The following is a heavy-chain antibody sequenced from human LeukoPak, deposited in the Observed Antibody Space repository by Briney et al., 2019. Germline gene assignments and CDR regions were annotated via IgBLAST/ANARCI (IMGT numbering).Heavy chain of an antibody. V-gene: IGHV4-59*08. CDR1: GGSISSYY. Sequence: SETLSLTCAVYGGSISSYYWSWIRQPPGKGLEWIGYIYYSGSTNYNPSLKSRVTISVDTSKNQFSLKLSSVTAADTAVYYCARLARYCSSTSCSSFDYWGQGTLVTVSS. CDR2: IYYSGST. J-gene: IGHJ4*02. CDR3: ARLARYCSSTSCSSFDY. D-gene: IGHD2-2*01.